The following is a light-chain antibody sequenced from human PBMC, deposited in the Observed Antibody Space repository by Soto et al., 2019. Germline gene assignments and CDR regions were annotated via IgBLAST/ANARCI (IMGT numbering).Light chain of an antibody. CDR1: SSNIGSNY. V-gene: IGLV1-47*02. Sequence: QSVLTQPPSASGTPGQRVTISCSGSSSNIGSNYVYCYQQLPGTAPKLLIYYSNQRPSGVPDRFSGSRSGTSASLAIVGLRSEDEAIYYCAAWDASLSACVFGNGTKLTVL. CDR2: YSN. J-gene: IGLJ1*01. CDR3: AAWDASLSACV.